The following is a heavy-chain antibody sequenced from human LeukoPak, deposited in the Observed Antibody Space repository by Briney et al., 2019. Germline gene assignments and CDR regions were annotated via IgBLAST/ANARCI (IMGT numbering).Heavy chain of an antibody. V-gene: IGHV3-23*01. CDR2: ISGSGGST. CDR3: AKVLTPQYYYYYYMDV. J-gene: IGHJ6*03. CDR1: GFTFSSYA. Sequence: GGPLRLSCAASGFTFSSYAMSWVRQAPGKGLEWVSAISGSGGSTYYADSVKGRFTISRDNSKNTLYLQMNSLRAEDTAVYYCAKVLTPQYYYYYYMDVWGKGTTVTVSS.